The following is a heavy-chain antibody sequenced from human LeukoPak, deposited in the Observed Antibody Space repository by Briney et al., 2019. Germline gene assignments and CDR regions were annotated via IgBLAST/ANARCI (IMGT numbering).Heavy chain of an antibody. V-gene: IGHV4-38-2*02. CDR1: GYSISSGYY. CDR3: ARDGSSKGSYYYYYGMDV. Sequence: PSETLSLTCTVSGYSISSGYYWGWIRQPPGKGLEWIGSIYHSGSTYYNPSLKSRVTISVDTSKNQFSLKLSSVTAADTAVYYCARDGSSKGSYYYYYGMDVWGQGTTVAVSS. CDR2: IYHSGST. D-gene: IGHD2-2*01. J-gene: IGHJ6*02.